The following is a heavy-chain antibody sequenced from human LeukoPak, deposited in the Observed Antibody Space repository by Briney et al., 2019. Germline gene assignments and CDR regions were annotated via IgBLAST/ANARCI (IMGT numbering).Heavy chain of an antibody. J-gene: IGHJ4*02. V-gene: IGHV3-30*18. CDR2: ISYDGSNK. Sequence: GGSLRLSCAASGFTFSSYAMSWVRQAPGKGLEWVAVISYDGSNKYYADSVKGRFTISRDNSKNTLYLQMNSLRAEDTAVYYCAKGDYGDYLPLWYWGQGTLVTVSS. D-gene: IGHD4-17*01. CDR1: GFTFSSYA. CDR3: AKGDYGDYLPLWY.